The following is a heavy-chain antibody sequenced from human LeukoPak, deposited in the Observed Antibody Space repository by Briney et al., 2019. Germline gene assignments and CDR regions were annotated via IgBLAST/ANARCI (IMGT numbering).Heavy chain of an antibody. J-gene: IGHJ4*02. CDR1: GFTFSSYG. CDR3: ARDLRFGETTPLY. Sequence: GGSLRLSCAASGFTFSSYGMHWVRQAPGKGLEWVAFIRYDGSNKYYADSVKGRFTISRDNSKNTLYLQMNSLRAEDTAVYYCARDLRFGETTPLYWGQGTLVTVSS. D-gene: IGHD3-10*01. V-gene: IGHV3-30*02. CDR2: IRYDGSNK.